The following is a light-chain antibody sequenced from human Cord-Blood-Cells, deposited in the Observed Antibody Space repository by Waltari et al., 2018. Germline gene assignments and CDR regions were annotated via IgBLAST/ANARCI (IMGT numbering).Light chain of an antibody. J-gene: IGKJ1*01. CDR2: AAS. CDR1: QSISSY. CDR3: QQSYSTPRT. V-gene: IGKV1-39*01. Sequence: DIQVTHSPSSLSASVGDRVPIPCRASQSISSYLNWYQQKPGKAPKLLIYAASSLQSGVPSRFSGSGSGTDFTLTISSLQPEDFATYYCQQSYSTPRTFGQGTKVEIK.